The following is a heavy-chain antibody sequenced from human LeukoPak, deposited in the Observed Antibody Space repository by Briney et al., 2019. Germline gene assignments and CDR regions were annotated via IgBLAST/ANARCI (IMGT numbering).Heavy chain of an antibody. CDR2: IGTDGTDT. CDR3: ARSGPEQWGSNLYFYMDV. CDR1: GFTFNTYF. J-gene: IGHJ6*03. V-gene: IGHV3-74*01. Sequence: PGGSLTLSCAVSGFTFNTYFMHWVRQSPGKGLVWVSHIGTDGTDTACADSVKGRFTISRDNAKDTLYLQMHSLGAEDTAVYYCARSGPEQWGSNLYFYMDVWGKGTTLTVSS. D-gene: IGHD6-19*01.